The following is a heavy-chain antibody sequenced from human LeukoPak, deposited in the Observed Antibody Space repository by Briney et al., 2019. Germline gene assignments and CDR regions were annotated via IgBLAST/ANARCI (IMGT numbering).Heavy chain of an antibody. D-gene: IGHD3-9*01. Sequence: GGSLRLSCAASGFTFTSYWMHWVRQAPGKGLVWVSRVKYDGSTTTYADSVRGRFTISRDNAKNILYLQMNSLRVEDTAVYYCARDLNWLLFDYWGQGTLVTVSS. V-gene: IGHV3-74*01. CDR3: ARDLNWLLFDY. CDR2: VKYDGSTT. J-gene: IGHJ4*02. CDR1: GFTFTSYW.